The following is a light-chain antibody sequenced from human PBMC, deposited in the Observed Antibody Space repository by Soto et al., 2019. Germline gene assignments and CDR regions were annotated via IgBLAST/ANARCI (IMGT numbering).Light chain of an antibody. CDR2: KAS. CDR3: QQYNTYPFI. J-gene: IGKJ2*01. Sequence: IQMAQSTSAQSASVGDRVTITCRASQSINRSLAWYQQKPGKAPKLLIYKASSLESGVPSRFSGGGIGTEFSLSISSLQPEDFATYYCQQYNTYPFIFGQGTKVDIK. CDR1: QSINRS. V-gene: IGKV1-5*03.